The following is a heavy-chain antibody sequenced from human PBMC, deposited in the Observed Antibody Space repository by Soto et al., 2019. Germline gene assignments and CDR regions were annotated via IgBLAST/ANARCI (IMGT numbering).Heavy chain of an antibody. J-gene: IGHJ4*02. CDR3: ARLGSGGDAAARFDPWSDY. CDR1: GYSFTSYW. V-gene: IGHV5-51*01. Sequence: PGESLKISCKGSGYSFTSYWIGWVRQMPGKGLEWMGIIYPGDSDTRYSPSFQGQVTISADKSISTAYLQWSSLKASDTAMYYCARLGSGGDAAARFDPWSDYWGQGTLVTVSS. CDR2: IYPGDSDT. D-gene: IGHD6-6*01.